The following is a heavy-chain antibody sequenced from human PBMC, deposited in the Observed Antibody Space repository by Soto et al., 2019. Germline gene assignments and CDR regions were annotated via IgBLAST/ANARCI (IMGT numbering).Heavy chain of an antibody. CDR1: EDCITSCCYY. Sequence: VGEDCITSCCYYRGRNRQPPGKGLEWIGTIFYTGSTYYNPSLKSRVTISVDTSKNQFSLKLTSVTAADTALYYCARRSGWLYFDYWGQGSLVTVSS. D-gene: IGHD6-19*01. CDR3: ARRSGWLYFDY. CDR2: IFYTGST. J-gene: IGHJ4*02. V-gene: IGHV4-39*01.